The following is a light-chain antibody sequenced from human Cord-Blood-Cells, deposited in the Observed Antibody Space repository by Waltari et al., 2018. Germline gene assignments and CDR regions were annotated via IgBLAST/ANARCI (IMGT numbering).Light chain of an antibody. CDR3: SSCTSSSTWV. Sequence: QSALTQPASVSGSPGQSTTISCPGTSRDVGGYNYVSWYQQHPGKAPKLMMYDVSKRPSGVSNRFSGSKSGNTASLTISGLQAEDEADYYCSSCTSSSTWVFGGGTKLTVL. V-gene: IGLV2-14*01. J-gene: IGLJ3*02. CDR1: SRDVGGYNY. CDR2: DVS.